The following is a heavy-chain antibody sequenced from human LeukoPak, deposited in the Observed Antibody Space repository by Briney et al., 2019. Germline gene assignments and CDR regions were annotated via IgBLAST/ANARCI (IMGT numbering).Heavy chain of an antibody. V-gene: IGHV3-48*03. Sequence: GGSLRLSCAASGFTFSSYEMNWVRQAPGKGLEWISYISDGAKTIYYADSVKGRFTISRDNAKNSLYLQMNRLRAEDTAVYYCARDPLYTSGWYYFDYWGQGILVTVSS. J-gene: IGHJ4*02. CDR2: ISDGAKTI. D-gene: IGHD6-19*01. CDR3: ARDPLYTSGWYYFDY. CDR1: GFTFSSYE.